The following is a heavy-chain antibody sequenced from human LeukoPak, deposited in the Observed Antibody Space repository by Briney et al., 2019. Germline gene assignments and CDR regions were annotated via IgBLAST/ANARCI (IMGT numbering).Heavy chain of an antibody. CDR3: ARYGPRRDGYKIRY. V-gene: IGHV3-7*01. J-gene: IGHJ4*02. CDR1: EITFTNYW. D-gene: IGHD5-24*01. CDR2: LKQDGSQK. Sequence: PGGSLRLSCAASEITFTNYWMTWVRQAPGKGLEWVASLKQDGSQKFYVDSVKGRFTISRDNAKNSLYLQMNSLRAEAPAVYYCARYGPRRDGYKIRYWGQGTLVTVSS.